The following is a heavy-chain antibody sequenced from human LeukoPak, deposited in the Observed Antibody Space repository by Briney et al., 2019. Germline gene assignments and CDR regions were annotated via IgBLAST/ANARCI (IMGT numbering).Heavy chain of an antibody. CDR2: ISYDGSNK. Sequence: QPGGSLRLSCAASGFTFSSYAMHWVRQAPGKGLEWVAVISYDGSNKYYADSVKGRFTTSRDNSKNTLYLQMNSLRAEDTAVYYCARDPLGARPGFDYWGQGTLVTVSS. CDR3: ARDPLGARPGFDY. D-gene: IGHD4/OR15-4a*01. CDR1: GFTFSSYA. J-gene: IGHJ4*02. V-gene: IGHV3-30*04.